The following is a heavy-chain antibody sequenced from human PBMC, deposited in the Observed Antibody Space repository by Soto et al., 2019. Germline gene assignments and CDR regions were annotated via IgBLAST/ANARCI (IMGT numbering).Heavy chain of an antibody. D-gene: IGHD6-19*01. J-gene: IGHJ4*02. CDR2: IIAIYGNA. Sequence: GVSVNGSCKTSGGTFSSYAIGWVRQDPGQGLEWMGWIIAIYGNANYAQKLQGRVTMTADASTSTAYMELRSLRSDDTAVYYCARDSVSIAVAGGDYWGQGTLVTVSS. CDR3: ARDSVSIAVAGGDY. V-gene: IGHV1-69*13. CDR1: GGTFSSYA.